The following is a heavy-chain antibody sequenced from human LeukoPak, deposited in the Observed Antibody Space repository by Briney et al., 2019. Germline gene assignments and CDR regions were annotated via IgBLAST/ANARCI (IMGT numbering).Heavy chain of an antibody. D-gene: IGHD6-13*01. CDR1: GGSISSSSYY. Sequence: SETLSLTCTVSGGSISSSSYYWGWIRQPPGKGLEWIGSIYYSGSTYYNPSLKSRVTISVDTSKNQFSLKLSSVTAADTAVYYCARAIAAAHFDYWGQGTLVTVSS. J-gene: IGHJ4*02. V-gene: IGHV4-39*07. CDR2: IYYSGST. CDR3: ARAIAAAHFDY.